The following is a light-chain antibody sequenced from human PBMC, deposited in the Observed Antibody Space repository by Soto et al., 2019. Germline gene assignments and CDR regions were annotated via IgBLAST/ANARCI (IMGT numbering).Light chain of an antibody. V-gene: IGLV2-14*01. CDR1: SNDVGGYNY. Sequence: QSALTQLASVSGSPGRSITISCTGSSNDVGGYNYVSWYQQHPGQAPKLIIYEVTDRPSGVSPRFSGSKSANTASLTISGLQVDDEAEYFCASYTSTIPYVFGSGTMLTV. CDR2: EVT. J-gene: IGLJ1*01. CDR3: ASYTSTIPYV.